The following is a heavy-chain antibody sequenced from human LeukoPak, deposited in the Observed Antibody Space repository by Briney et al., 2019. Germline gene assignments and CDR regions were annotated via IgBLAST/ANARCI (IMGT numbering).Heavy chain of an antibody. D-gene: IGHD2-2*01. V-gene: IGHV3-21*01. CDR2: ISSSSSYI. J-gene: IGHJ5*02. CDR3: ARGRGYCSSTSCLNWFDP. Sequence: GGSLRLSCAASGFTFSSYSMNWVRQAPGKGLEWVSSISSSSSYIYYADSVKGRFTISRDNAKNSLYLQMNSLRAEDTAVYYCARGRGYCSSTSCLNWFDPWGQGTLVTDSS. CDR1: GFTFSSYS.